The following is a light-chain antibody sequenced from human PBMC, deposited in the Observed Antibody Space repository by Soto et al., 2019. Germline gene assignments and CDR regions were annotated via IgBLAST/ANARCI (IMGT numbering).Light chain of an antibody. V-gene: IGKV3-11*01. CDR3: HQYGIVPRHP. J-gene: IGKJ2*01. CDR1: QSVSSY. Sequence: EIVLTQSPATLSLSPGERATLSCRASQSVSSYLAWYQQKPGQAPRLLISDASNRATGIPARFSGSGSGTDFTLSISRLEPEDFAVYYCHQYGIVPRHPFGQGTRWRL. CDR2: DAS.